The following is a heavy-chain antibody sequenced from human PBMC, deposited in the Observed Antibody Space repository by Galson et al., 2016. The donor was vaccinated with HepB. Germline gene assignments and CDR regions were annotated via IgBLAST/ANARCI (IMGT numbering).Heavy chain of an antibody. CDR1: GYSFSAYY. Sequence: SVKVSCKASGYSFSAYYMHWVRQAPGQGFEWMGWINPNSGAASYAQKFQGWVTLTRDTSISTGFMELSRLKFDDTAVYYCARGGFCNGHRCSPRDYNYYGLDVWGQGTAVTVSS. CDR3: ARGGFCNGHRCSPRDYNYYGLDV. D-gene: IGHD2-15*01. V-gene: IGHV1-2*04. J-gene: IGHJ6*02. CDR2: INPNSGAA.